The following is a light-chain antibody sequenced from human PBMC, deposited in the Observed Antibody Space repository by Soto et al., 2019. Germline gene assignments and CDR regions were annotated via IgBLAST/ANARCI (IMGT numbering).Light chain of an antibody. CDR3: AAWDDSLSGPV. V-gene: IGLV1-47*01. CDR2: RNN. Sequence: QSVLTQPPSASGTPGQRVTISCSGSSSNIGSNYVYWYQQLPATAPKLLIYRNNQRPSGVPDRFSGSNSGTSASLAISGLRSEDEADYYCAAWDDSLSGPVFGGGTKLTVL. J-gene: IGLJ3*02. CDR1: SSNIGSNY.